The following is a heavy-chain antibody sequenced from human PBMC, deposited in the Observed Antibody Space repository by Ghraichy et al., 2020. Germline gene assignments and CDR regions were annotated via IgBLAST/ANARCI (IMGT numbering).Heavy chain of an antibody. CDR2: ISYDGSNK. J-gene: IGHJ4*02. Sequence: GESLNISCAASGFTFSSYGMHWVRQAPGKGLEWVAVISYDGSNKYYADSVKGRFTISRDNSKNTLYLQMNSLRAEDTAVDYCVVVVVPAASIAQTLRFDYWGQGTLVTVSS. V-gene: IGHV3-30*03. CDR1: GFTFSSYG. CDR3: VVVVVPAASIAQTLRFDY. D-gene: IGHD2-2*01.